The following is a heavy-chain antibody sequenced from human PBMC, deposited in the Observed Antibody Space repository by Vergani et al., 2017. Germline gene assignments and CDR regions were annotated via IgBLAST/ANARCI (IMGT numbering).Heavy chain of an antibody. CDR2: VSGSSATP. V-gene: IGHV3-23*01. J-gene: IGHJ4*02. CDR1: GFTFTSYA. D-gene: IGHD5-12*01. CDR3: TKGSRGYTGYFFDY. Sequence: EVRLLESGGGLVQPGGSLRLSCVGSGFTFTSYAMNWVRQAPGKGLEWVSSVSGSSATPYYADSVKGWFIISRDNSKNTLHLQMNSLRADDTAVYYCTKGSRGYTGYFFDYWGQGTLATVSS.